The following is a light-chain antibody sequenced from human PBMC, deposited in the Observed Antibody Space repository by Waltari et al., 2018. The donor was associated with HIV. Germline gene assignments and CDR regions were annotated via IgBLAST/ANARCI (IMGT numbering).Light chain of an antibody. CDR3: AAWDDSLSGVV. CDR1: SSNIGSKY. Sequence: QSVLTQPPSASGTPGQRVTIACSGSSSNIGSKYVYWYTQPPGTAPKLLIYSNNQRPSGVPDRFSGSKSGTSASLAISGLRSEDEADYYCAAWDDSLSGVVFGGGTKLTVL. J-gene: IGLJ3*02. V-gene: IGLV1-47*02. CDR2: SNN.